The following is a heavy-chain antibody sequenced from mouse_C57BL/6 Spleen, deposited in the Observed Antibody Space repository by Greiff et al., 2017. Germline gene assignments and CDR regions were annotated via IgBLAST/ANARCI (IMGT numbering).Heavy chain of an antibody. J-gene: IGHJ2*01. CDR2: IHPNSGST. D-gene: IGHD2-4*01. Sequence: QVQLQQPGAELVKPGASVKLSCKASGYTFTSYWMHWVKQRPGQGLEWIGMIHPNSGSTNYNEKFKSKATLTVDKSSSTAYMQLSSLTSEDSAVYYCARSEVDDYGDYWGQGTTLTVSS. CDR3: ARSEVDDYGDY. CDR1: GYTFTSYW. V-gene: IGHV1-64*01.